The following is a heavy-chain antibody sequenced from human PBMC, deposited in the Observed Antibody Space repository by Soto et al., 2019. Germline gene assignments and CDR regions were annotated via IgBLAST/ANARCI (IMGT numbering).Heavy chain of an antibody. CDR3: ARGSRGRSSSWSDY. CDR1: GGSCSGYY. V-gene: IGHV4-34*01. CDR2: ISHTGST. Sequence: QVQLQQWGAGLLKPSETLSLTCAVYGGSCSGYYWSWILQPPVKGLEWIGEISHTGSTNYTPSLKSRVAISVDTSQNQFSLKLNSVTAADTAGYYCARGSRGRSSSWSDYWGQGTLVTVSS. J-gene: IGHJ4*02. D-gene: IGHD6-13*01.